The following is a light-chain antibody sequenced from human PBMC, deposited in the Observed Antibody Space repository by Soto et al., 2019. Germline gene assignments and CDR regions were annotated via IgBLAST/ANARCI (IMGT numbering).Light chain of an antibody. V-gene: IGKV3-20*01. CDR2: GAS. CDR3: QLYGSSPPRT. Sequence: EIVLTQSPGTLSLSPGERATLSCRASQSVSSTYLGWYQQKPGQAPRLLIYGASSRATGIPDRFSGSGSGTDFTLTIARLGPEDFAVYYCQLYGSSPPRTFGQGTKVEIK. CDR1: QSVSSTY. J-gene: IGKJ1*01.